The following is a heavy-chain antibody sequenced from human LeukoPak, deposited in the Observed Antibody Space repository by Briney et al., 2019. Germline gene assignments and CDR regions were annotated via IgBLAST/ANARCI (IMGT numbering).Heavy chain of an antibody. CDR1: DDSITMYY. CDR2: VDHTGST. V-gene: IGHV4-59*01. CDR3: ARGRVSSSTWYSTYCYFFYMDF. J-gene: IGHJ6*03. D-gene: IGHD4-11*01. Sequence: PSETLSLTCTVSDDSITMYYWTWIRQPPGKGLEWIGYVDHTGSTKFNPSLNGRVSISRDTSNNFFSLRLRSVTAADTPVYFCARGRVSSSTWYSTYCYFFYMDFWGKGTTVTVSS.